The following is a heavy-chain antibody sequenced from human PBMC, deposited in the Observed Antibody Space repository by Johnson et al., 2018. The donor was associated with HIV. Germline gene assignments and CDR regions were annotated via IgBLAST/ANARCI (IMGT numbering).Heavy chain of an antibody. CDR2: IKSKSDGGTT. CDR1: GFSFTDAW. V-gene: IGHV3-15*01. J-gene: IGHJ3*02. CDR3: TTAFQIMVTTGAFDI. Sequence: MQLVESGGGLVKPGGSIRLSCAASGFSFTDAWMNWVRQAPGKGLAWVGRIKSKSDGGTTDYAAPVRGRFTISREDSKNTVYLQMNSLKTEDTAVYYCTTAFQIMVTTGAFDIWGQGTMVTVSS. D-gene: IGHD4-17*01.